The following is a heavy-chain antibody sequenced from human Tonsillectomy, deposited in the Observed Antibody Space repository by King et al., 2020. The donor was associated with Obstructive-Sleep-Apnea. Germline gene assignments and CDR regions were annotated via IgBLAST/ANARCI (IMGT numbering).Heavy chain of an antibody. Sequence: VQLVESGAEVKKPGASVKVSCKASGYTFTGYYMHWVRQAPGQGLEWMGGINPNSGGTNYAQKFQGRVTMTRDTSISTAYMERSRLRSDDTAVDYCARSPSYSGSKNWFDPWGQGTLVTVSS. J-gene: IGHJ5*02. V-gene: IGHV1-2*02. CDR3: ARSPSYSGSKNWFDP. CDR2: INPNSGGT. CDR1: GYTFTGYY. D-gene: IGHD1-26*01.